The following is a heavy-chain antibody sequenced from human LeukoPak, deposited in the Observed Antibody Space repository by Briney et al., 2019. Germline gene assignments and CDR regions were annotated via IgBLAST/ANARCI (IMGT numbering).Heavy chain of an antibody. CDR3: ARDSGTTGEVKFDP. V-gene: IGHV4-4*07. CDR2: IYNSGST. J-gene: IGHJ5*02. D-gene: IGHD3-10*01. Sequence: SETLSLTCTVSGGSVSRYYWRWLRQSAGKGLEWIGRIYNSGSTTYNPSLKSRVTISIDPSQNQFSLKLTSVIGADTAVYYCARDSGTTGEVKFDPWGQGTLVTVSS. CDR1: GGSVSRYY.